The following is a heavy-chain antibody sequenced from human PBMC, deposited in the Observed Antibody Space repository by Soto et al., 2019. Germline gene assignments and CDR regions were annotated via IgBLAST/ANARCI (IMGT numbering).Heavy chain of an antibody. CDR1: GFTFSSYA. CDR3: ARAGGVPDSSPDQPQINVVVVAATQGDAFDI. D-gene: IGHD2-15*01. Sequence: GGSLRLSCAASGFTFSSYAMHWVRQPPGKGLEWVAVISCDGSNKYYADSVKGRFTISRDNAKNTLYLQMNSLRAEDTAVYYCARAGGVPDSSPDQPQINVVVVAATQGDAFDIWGQGTMVTVSS. CDR2: ISCDGSNK. V-gene: IGHV3-30-3*01. J-gene: IGHJ3*02.